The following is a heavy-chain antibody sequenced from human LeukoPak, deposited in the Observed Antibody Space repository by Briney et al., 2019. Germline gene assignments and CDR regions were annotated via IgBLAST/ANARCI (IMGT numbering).Heavy chain of an antibody. CDR2: MNPGSGDT. V-gene: IGHV1-8*01. D-gene: IGHD2-2*01. CDR3: AADCSSTSWGYYFDY. Sequence: EASVKVSCKASGYTFTTYVMTWVRQATGQGLEWMGWMNPGSGDTAYAQKFQGRVTMTRDTSISTAYMELNSLRAEDTAVYYCAADCSSTSWGYYFDYWGQGTLVTVSS. J-gene: IGHJ4*02. CDR1: GYTFTTYV.